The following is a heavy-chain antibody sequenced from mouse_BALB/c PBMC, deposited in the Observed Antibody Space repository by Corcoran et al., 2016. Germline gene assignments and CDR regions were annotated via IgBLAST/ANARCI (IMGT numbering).Heavy chain of an antibody. J-gene: IGHJ2*01. D-gene: IGHD2-1*01. V-gene: IGHV14-3*02. CDR1: GFNIKDTY. Sequence: EVQLQQSGAELVKPGASVKLSCTASGFNIKDTYMHWVKQRPEQGLEWIGRIDPANGSTKYDPKFQGKATITADTSSNTVYLQLSSRTSEATAVYYCGRSREGNYVVYWGQGTTLTVSS. CDR3: GRSREGNYVVY. CDR2: IDPANGST.